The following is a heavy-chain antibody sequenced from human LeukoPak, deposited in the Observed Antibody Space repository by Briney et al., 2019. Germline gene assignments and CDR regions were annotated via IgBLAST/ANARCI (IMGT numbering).Heavy chain of an antibody. V-gene: IGHV1-46*01. CDR1: GYTFTSYY. CDR3: ARERFFNPLAPDYYYYMDV. Sequence: ASVKVSCKASGYTFTSYYMHWVRQAPGQGLEWMGIINPSGGSTSYAQKFQGRVTMTRDMSTSTVYMELSSLRSEDTAVYYCARERFFNPLAPDYYYYMDVWGKGTTVTVSS. J-gene: IGHJ6*03. D-gene: IGHD3-3*01. CDR2: INPSGGST.